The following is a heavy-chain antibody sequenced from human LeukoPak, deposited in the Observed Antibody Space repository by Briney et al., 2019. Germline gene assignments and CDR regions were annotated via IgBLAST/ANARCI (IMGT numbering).Heavy chain of an antibody. J-gene: IGHJ4*02. CDR2: TYYGGDT. CDR1: GGSISSYY. V-gene: IGHV4-59*12. Sequence: PSETLSLTCTVSGGSISSYYWSWIRQPPGKGLEWIGNTYYGGDTYYNPSLKSRVTISVDTSKNQFSLELNSVTAADTAVYYCATGAGDFDHWGQGILVTVSS. CDR3: ATGAGDFDH. D-gene: IGHD1-14*01.